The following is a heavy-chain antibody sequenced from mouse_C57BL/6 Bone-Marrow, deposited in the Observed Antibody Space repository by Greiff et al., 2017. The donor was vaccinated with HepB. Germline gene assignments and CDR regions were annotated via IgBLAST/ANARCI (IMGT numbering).Heavy chain of an antibody. Sequence: EVQLQESGPGLVKPSQSLSLTCSVTGYSITSGYYWNWIRQFPGNKLEWMGYISYDGSNNYNPSLKNRISITRDTSKNQFFLKLNSVTTEDTATYYGAREGAYDYAFDYWGQGTTLTVSS. V-gene: IGHV3-6*01. CDR1: GYSITSGYY. CDR3: AREGAYDYAFDY. D-gene: IGHD2-4*01. J-gene: IGHJ2*01. CDR2: ISYDGSN.